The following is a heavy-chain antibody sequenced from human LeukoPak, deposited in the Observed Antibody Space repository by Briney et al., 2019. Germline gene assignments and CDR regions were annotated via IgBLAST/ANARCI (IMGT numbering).Heavy chain of an antibody. D-gene: IGHD3-9*01. J-gene: IGHJ4*02. Sequence: PSQTLSLTCTVSGGSISSGDYYWSWIRQPPGKGLEWIGYIYYSGSTYYNPSHKSRVTISVDTSKNQFSLKLSSVTAADTAVYYCARGSADFDWLLYFDYWGQGTLVTVSS. CDR2: IYYSGST. V-gene: IGHV4-30-4*01. CDR1: GGSISSGDYY. CDR3: ARGSADFDWLLYFDY.